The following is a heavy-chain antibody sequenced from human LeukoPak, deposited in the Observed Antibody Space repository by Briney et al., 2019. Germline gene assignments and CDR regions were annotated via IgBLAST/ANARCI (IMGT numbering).Heavy chain of an antibody. V-gene: IGHV1-46*01. J-gene: IGHJ4*02. CDR1: GYTFTSYD. Sequence: ASVKVSCKASGYTFTSYDMHWVRQAPGQGLEWMGIINISGGSRSYAQKFQGRLTTTRDTSTSTVYMELNSLRSEDTAVYYCARDSRPHDYGDSDYWGQGTLVTVSS. D-gene: IGHD4-17*01. CDR2: INISGGSR. CDR3: ARDSRPHDYGDSDY.